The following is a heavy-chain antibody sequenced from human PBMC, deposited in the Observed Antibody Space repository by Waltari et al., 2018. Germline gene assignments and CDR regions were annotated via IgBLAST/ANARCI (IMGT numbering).Heavy chain of an antibody. CDR1: GFTVSKFW. V-gene: IGHV3-7*01. Sequence: EVHLVESGGGLVQPGGSLRLSCAGSGFTVSKFWMSWVRQAPGKGLEWVANIKGDGTEKYYVDSVKGRFTISRDNAKNSLYLQMNSLRAEDTAVYYCARDERWGQGTMVTVSS. CDR3: ARDER. CDR2: IKGDGTEK. D-gene: IGHD1-1*01. J-gene: IGHJ3*01.